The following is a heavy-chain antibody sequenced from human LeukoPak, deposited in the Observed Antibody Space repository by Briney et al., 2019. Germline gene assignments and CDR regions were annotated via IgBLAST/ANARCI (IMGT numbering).Heavy chain of an antibody. D-gene: IGHD3-10*01. Sequence: ALVKVSRKASGYTFTSYAMNWVRQAPGQGLEWMGWINTNTGNPTYAQGFTGRFVFSLDTSVSTSYLQISSLKAEDTAVYYCARPMVYDAFDIWGQGTMVTVSS. J-gene: IGHJ3*02. CDR3: ARPMVYDAFDI. V-gene: IGHV7-4-1*02. CDR1: GYTFTSYA. CDR2: INTNTGNP.